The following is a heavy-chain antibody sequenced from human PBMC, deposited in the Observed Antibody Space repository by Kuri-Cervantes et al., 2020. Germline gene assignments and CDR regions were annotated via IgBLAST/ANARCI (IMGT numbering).Heavy chain of an antibody. Sequence: GGSLRLSCAASGFSFSNCAMHWVRQAPGQGLEWVAVISYDGGNKYYADSVKGRFTISRDNSKRALFMEMNSLRTEDTAVYYCASAWYDSGHFDYWGQGTLVTVSS. J-gene: IGHJ4*02. D-gene: IGHD3-16*01. CDR1: GFSFSNCA. V-gene: IGHV3-30-3*01. CDR3: ASAWYDSGHFDY. CDR2: ISYDGGNK.